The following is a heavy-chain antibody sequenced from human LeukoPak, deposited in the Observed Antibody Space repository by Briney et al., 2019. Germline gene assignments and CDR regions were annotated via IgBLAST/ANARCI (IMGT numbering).Heavy chain of an antibody. D-gene: IGHD1-1*01. CDR1: GFTFSSYG. CDR3: ARDPLGTRPGFDY. CDR2: ISYDGSNK. J-gene: IGHJ4*02. V-gene: IGHV3-30*03. Sequence: PGRSLRLSCAASGFTFSSYGMHWVRQAPGKGLEWVAVISYDGSNKYCADSVKGRFTISRDNSKNTLYLQMNSLRAEDTAVYYCARDPLGTRPGFDYWGQGTLVTVSS.